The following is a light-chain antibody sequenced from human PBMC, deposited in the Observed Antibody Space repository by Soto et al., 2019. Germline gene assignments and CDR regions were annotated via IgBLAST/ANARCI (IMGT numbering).Light chain of an antibody. CDR1: QSISSW. CDR2: DAS. CDR3: QQYNSYSQT. Sequence: DIQMTQSPSTLSASVGDRVTITCRASQSISSWLAWYQQKPGKAPKLLIYDASSLESEVPSRFRGSGSGTEFTLTISSLQPDYFATYYCQQYNSYSQTFGQGTKVDIK. J-gene: IGKJ1*01. V-gene: IGKV1-5*01.